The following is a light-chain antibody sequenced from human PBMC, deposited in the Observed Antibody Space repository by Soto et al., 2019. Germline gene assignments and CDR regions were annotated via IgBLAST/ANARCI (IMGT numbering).Light chain of an antibody. V-gene: IGLV2-14*01. J-gene: IGLJ3*02. CDR3: SSYTVSSNLIWV. CDR2: DVS. Sequence: QSALTQPASVSGSPGQSITISGTGTSSDVGGYNYVSWYQQHPGKAPKLMIYDVSNRPSGVSNRFSGSKSGNTASLTISGLQAEDESDYYCSSYTVSSNLIWVFGGGTKLTVL. CDR1: SSDVGGYNY.